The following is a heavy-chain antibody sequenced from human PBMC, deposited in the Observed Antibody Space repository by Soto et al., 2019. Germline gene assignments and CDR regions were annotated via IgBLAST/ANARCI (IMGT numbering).Heavy chain of an antibody. CDR3: AKDPRVSFDP. CDR1: GFTFSTFA. CDR2: ISASGGST. J-gene: IGHJ5*02. V-gene: IGHV3-23*01. Sequence: GGSLRLSCAASGFTFSTFAMSWVRQAPGKGLEWVSAISASGGSTYYADSVKGRFTISRDNSNNTLYLQMDSLRVEDTAVYYCAKDPRVSFDPWGQGTLVTVSS.